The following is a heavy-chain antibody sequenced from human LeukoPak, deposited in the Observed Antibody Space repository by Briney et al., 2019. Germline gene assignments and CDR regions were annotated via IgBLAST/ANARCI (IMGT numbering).Heavy chain of an antibody. CDR2: ITSSSRYI. V-gene: IGHV3-21*01. CDR1: GFTFSSYS. Sequence: KSGGPLRLSCAASGFTFSSYSMNWVRQAPGKGLEWVSSITSSSRYIYYADSVKGRFTISRDNAKNSLYLQMNYLRAEDTAVYYCARAELLLWFGEIDYWGQGTLVTVSS. CDR3: ARAELLLWFGEIDY. J-gene: IGHJ4*02. D-gene: IGHD3-10*01.